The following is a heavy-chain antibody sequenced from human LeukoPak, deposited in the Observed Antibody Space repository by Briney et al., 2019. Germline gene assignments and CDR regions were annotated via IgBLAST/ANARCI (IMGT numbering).Heavy chain of an antibody. D-gene: IGHD5-24*01. CDR3: AKVQMATIFPFDY. J-gene: IGHJ4*02. Sequence: PGGSLRLSCAASGFTFSSYSMSWVRQAPGKGLEWVSVISGSGGSIFYADSVKGRFTISRDNSKNTLYLQMNSLRAEDTAVYYCAKVQMATIFPFDYWGQGTLVTVSS. CDR1: GFTFSSYS. CDR2: ISGSGGSI. V-gene: IGHV3-23*01.